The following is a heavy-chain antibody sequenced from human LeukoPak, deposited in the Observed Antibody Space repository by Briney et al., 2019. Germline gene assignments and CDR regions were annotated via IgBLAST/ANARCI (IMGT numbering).Heavy chain of an antibody. CDR3: ARKIGGDTPYYFYY. CDR1: GFTFSIYG. D-gene: IGHD3-16*01. J-gene: IGHJ4*02. CDR2: ISYEVSNK. V-gene: IGHV3-30*03. Sequence: PGGSLRLSCAASGFTFSIYGMHWVRQAPGKGLEWVAVISYEVSNKYYADSVKGRFTISIDNSKNTLYLQMNSLRAEDTAVYYCARKIGGDTPYYFYYWGQGTLVTVSS.